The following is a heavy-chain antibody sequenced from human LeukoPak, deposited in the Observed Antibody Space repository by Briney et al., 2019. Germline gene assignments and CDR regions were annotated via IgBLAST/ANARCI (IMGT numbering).Heavy chain of an antibody. V-gene: IGHV3-23*01. CDR2: ISGNGVVT. D-gene: IGHD6-19*01. CDR3: AKLYSSGRYYFDY. J-gene: IGHJ4*02. Sequence: PGGSLRLSCAASGFTFSSYSMNWVRQAPGKGLEWVSTISGNGVVTYYADSVRGRFTISRDNPKNTLYLQMNSLRVEDTAVYYCAKLYSSGRYYFDYWGQGTLVTVSS. CDR1: GFTFSSYS.